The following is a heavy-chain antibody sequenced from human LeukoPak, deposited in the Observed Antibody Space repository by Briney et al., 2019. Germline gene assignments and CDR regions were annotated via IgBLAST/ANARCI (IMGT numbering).Heavy chain of an antibody. Sequence: GESLKISCKGSGYTFTSYWIGWMRQMPGKGLEWMGIIYPGDSDIRYSPSFQGQVTISADKSITTAYLQWSSLKASDTAMYHCAIQWGSGGYDYWGQGTLVTVSS. CDR2: IYPGDSDI. CDR3: AIQWGSGGYDY. V-gene: IGHV5-51*01. CDR1: GYTFTSYW. D-gene: IGHD1-26*01. J-gene: IGHJ4*02.